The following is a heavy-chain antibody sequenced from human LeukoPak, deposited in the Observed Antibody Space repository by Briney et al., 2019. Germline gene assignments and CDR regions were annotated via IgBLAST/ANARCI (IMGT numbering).Heavy chain of an antibody. CDR2: LRDTGGT. CDR1: GGSISSHY. Sequence: NTSETLSLTCTVSGGSISSHYWGWIGQPPGKGLEWIAYLRDTGGTKANPSLESRVALSADTSKNQFSLRLTSVTAADTAIYYCATIKRGDIFGFFDFWGQGILVTVSS. J-gene: IGHJ4*02. CDR3: ATIKRGDIFGFFDF. V-gene: IGHV4-59*11. D-gene: IGHD5-18*01.